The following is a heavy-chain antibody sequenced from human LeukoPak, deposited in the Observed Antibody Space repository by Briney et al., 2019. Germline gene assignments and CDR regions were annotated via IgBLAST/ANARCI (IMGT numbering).Heavy chain of an antibody. D-gene: IGHD3-16*01. J-gene: IGHJ5*02. CDR1: GYTFSRHG. Sequence: LPGGSLRLSCAASGYTFSRHGIHWVRQAPGKGLEWVAVVWYDGRNRDYADSVRGRFTISKDNSNNMVFLQMDRLRAEDTAVYYCARLWGGNGYSGGSLNLWGQGTLVTVSS. CDR2: VWYDGRNR. V-gene: IGHV3-33*01. CDR3: ARLWGGNGYSGGSLNL.